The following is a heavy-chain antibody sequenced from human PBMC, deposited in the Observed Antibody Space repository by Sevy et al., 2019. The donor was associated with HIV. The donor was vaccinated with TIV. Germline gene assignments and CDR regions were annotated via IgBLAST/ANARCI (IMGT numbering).Heavy chain of an antibody. J-gene: IGHJ4*01. Sequence: GGSLRLSCAASRFTFSSYAMSWVRQAPGKGLEWVSAITGSGGSTYYSDSVKGRFTISRDNSKNTLYLQMNSLRAEDTAVYYCAKDLTIFGVVIGYWGQGTLVTVSS. CDR2: ITGSGGST. CDR3: AKDLTIFGVVIGY. D-gene: IGHD3-3*01. V-gene: IGHV3-23*01. CDR1: RFTFSSYA.